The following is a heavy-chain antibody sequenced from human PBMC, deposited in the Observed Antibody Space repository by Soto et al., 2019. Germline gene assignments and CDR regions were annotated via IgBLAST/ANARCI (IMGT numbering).Heavy chain of an antibody. V-gene: IGHV1-46*03. CDR3: ARDSQSLRFLGWLPFDY. Sequence: ASVKVSCKASGYTFTSYYMHWVRQAPGQGLEWMGIINPSGGSTSYAQKFQGRVTMTRDTSTSTVYMELSSLRSEDTAVYYCARDSQSLRFLGWLPFDYWGQGTLVTVSS. D-gene: IGHD3-3*01. CDR2: INPSGGST. J-gene: IGHJ4*02. CDR1: GYTFTSYY.